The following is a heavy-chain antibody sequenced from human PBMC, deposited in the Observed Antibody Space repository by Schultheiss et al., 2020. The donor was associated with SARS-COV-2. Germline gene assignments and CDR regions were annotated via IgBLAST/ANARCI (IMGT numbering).Heavy chain of an antibody. CDR1: GFTFSSYV. CDR3: ARDLDSSAWNGADT. J-gene: IGHJ5*02. CDR2: ISGSGGST. V-gene: IGHV3-23*01. D-gene: IGHD3-22*01. Sequence: GGSLRLSCAASGFTFSSYVMSWVRQAPGKGLEWVSVISGSGGSTYSADSVKGRFTISRDNSKNTLYLQMNSLRAEDTAVYYCARDLDSSAWNGADTWGQGTLVTVSS.